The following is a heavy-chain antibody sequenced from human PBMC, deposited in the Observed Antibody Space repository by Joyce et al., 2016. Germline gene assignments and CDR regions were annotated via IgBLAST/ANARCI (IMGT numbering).Heavy chain of an antibody. V-gene: IGHV4-4*02. CDR3: ARNGAYSQDS. Sequence: ESGPGLVKPSGTLSLTCAVSGGSISSAHWWSWVRQPPGKGLEWIGEIYLGGSTTYNPSLKSRVTISVDKSKNQLSLKMKSVTAADTAVYYCARNGAYSQDSWGQGTLVTVSS. CDR1: GGSISSAHW. CDR2: IYLGGST. J-gene: IGHJ5*01. D-gene: IGHD5-12*01.